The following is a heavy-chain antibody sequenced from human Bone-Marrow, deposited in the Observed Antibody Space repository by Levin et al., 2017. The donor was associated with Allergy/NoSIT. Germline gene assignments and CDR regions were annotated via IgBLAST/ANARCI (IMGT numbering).Heavy chain of an antibody. V-gene: IGHV3-21*01. CDR2: ISSSSDYI. CDR1: GFTFYSYT. D-gene: IGHD2-21*01. CDR3: GEVGESPGP. J-gene: IGHJ5*02. Sequence: PGGSLRLSCAASGFTFYSYTMNWVRQAPGKGLEWVSSISSSSDYIYYADSVKGRFTISRDNAKSSLYLQMTSLRGEDTAVYYCGEVGESPGPWGPGTLVTVSS.